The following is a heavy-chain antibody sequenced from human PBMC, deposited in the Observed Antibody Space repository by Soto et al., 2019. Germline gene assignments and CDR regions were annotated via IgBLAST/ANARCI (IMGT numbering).Heavy chain of an antibody. V-gene: IGHV1-69*13. D-gene: IGHD3-3*01. CDR2: IIPIFGTA. CDR1: GGTFSSYA. CDR3: AREIIQRGLLWFDP. Sequence: GASVKVSCEASGGTFSSYAISWVRQAPGQGLEWMGGIIPIFGTANYAQKFQGRVTITADESTSTAYMELSSLRSEDTAVYYCAREIIQRGLLWFDPWGQGTLVTVSS. J-gene: IGHJ5*02.